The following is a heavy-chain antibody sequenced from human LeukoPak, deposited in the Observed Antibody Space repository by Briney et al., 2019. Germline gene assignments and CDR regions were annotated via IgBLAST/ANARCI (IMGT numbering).Heavy chain of an antibody. CDR1: GGTFSSYG. Sequence: VASVKVSCKAFGGTFSSYGISWVRQAPGQGLEWMGGIIAIVGTPNSAQKFQGRVTITADDSTTTAYMELSRLRSEDTAVYYCARDLGYYMDVWGKGTTVIVSS. J-gene: IGHJ6*03. D-gene: IGHD3-10*01. CDR2: IIAIVGTP. CDR3: ARDLGYYMDV. V-gene: IGHV1-69*01.